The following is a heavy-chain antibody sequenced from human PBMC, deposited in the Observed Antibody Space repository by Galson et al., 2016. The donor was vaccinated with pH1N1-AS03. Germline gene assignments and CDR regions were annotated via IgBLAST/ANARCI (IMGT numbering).Heavy chain of an antibody. CDR3: ARGPVSYSNYWFPPPDY. V-gene: IGHV3-30*14. Sequence: SLRLSCAASGFTFSSHTMHWVRQAPGKGLDWVALISNDGSKKYYADSVKGRFTISRDNSKNTLYLQMDSPRAEDMAVYYCARGPVSYSNYWFPPPDYWGQGTLVTVSS. CDR2: ISNDGSKK. D-gene: IGHD6-13*01. J-gene: IGHJ4*02. CDR1: GFTFSSHT.